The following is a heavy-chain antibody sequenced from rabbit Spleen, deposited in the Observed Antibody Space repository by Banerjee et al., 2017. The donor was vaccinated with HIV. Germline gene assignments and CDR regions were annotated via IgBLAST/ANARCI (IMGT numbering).Heavy chain of an antibody. J-gene: IGHJ4*01. V-gene: IGHV1S40*01. D-gene: IGHD1-1*01. CDR3: ARDLVGVIGWNFYL. CDR1: GFSFSSSYY. Sequence: QSLEESGGDLVKPEGSLTLTCTASGFSFSSSYYMCWVRQAPGKGLEWIGLINSGAGNSDYASWAKGRFIISRTSSTTVTLQMTSLTAADTATYFCARDLVGVIGWNFYLWGPGTLVTVS. CDR2: INSGAGNS.